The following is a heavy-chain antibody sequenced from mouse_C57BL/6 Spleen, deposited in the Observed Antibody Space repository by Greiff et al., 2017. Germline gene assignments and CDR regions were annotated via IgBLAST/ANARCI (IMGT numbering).Heavy chain of an antibody. Sequence: QVHVKQPGTELVKPGASVKLSCKASGYTFTSYWMHWVKQRPGQGLEWIGNINPSNGGTNYNEKFKSKATLTVDKSSSTAYMQLSSLTSEDSAVYYCARGYYGSSQTWFAYWGQGTLVTVSA. CDR1: GYTFTSYW. CDR3: ARGYYGSSQTWFAY. CDR2: INPSNGGT. V-gene: IGHV1-53*01. D-gene: IGHD1-1*01. J-gene: IGHJ3*01.